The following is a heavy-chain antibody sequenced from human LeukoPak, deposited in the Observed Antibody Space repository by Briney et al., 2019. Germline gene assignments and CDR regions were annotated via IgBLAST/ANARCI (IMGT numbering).Heavy chain of an antibody. V-gene: IGHV1-69*13. D-gene: IGHD5-12*01. CDR3: ARVPGHTGYRRGVGGYYFDY. J-gene: IGHJ4*02. CDR2: IIPIFGTA. Sequence: GASVKVSCKASGNSISNYAVSWVRQAPAQGFEWMGGIIPIFGTANYAQKFQGRVTITADESTSTAYMELSSLRSEDTAVYYCARVPGHTGYRRGVGGYYFDYWGQGTLVTVSS. CDR1: GNSISNYA.